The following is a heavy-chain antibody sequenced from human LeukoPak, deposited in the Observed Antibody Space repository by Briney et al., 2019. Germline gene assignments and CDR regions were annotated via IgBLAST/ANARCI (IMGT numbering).Heavy chain of an antibody. Sequence: PGGSLRLSCAASGFTFSTYWMSWVRQAPGKGPELVATINQDGSEKYYVDSVKGRFTISRDNAKYSLHLQINSLRAEDSAVFYCARDKQVGATLLDCWGQGTLVTVSS. D-gene: IGHD1-26*01. CDR1: GFTFSTYW. CDR3: ARDKQVGATLLDC. J-gene: IGHJ4*02. CDR2: INQDGSEK. V-gene: IGHV3-7*01.